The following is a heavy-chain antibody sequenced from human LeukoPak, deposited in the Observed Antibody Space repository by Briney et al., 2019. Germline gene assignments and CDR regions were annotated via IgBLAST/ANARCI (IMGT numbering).Heavy chain of an antibody. CDR2: ISGSGVTT. D-gene: IGHD1-26*01. V-gene: IGHV3-23*01. J-gene: IGHJ4*02. CDR3: AKILEIYYESLDY. Sequence: GGALRLSCAASGFTFYKYAMSWGRHAPGKGVEWVSTISGSGVTTHYADSVKGRFTISRDNAKNTLFLQMDSLRAEDTAVYYCAKILEIYYESLDYWGQGTLVTVSS. CDR1: GFTFYKYA.